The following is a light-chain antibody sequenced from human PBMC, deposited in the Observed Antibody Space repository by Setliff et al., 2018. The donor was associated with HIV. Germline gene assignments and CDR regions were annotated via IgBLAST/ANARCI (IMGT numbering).Light chain of an antibody. CDR2: EVT. J-gene: IGLJ3*02. V-gene: IGLV2-14*01. CDR3: SAFTYSRTWV. Sequence: QSALTQPASVSGSPGQSITISCTGTTNDIGAYNFVSWYQHHAGTAPKLIIYEVTNRPSGVSNRFSGSKSGHMASLTISGLQAEDEADYFCSAFTYSRTWVFCGGTKVTVL. CDR1: TNDIGAYNF.